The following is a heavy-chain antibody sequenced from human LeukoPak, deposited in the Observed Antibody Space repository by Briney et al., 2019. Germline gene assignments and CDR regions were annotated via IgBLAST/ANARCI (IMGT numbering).Heavy chain of an antibody. Sequence: SEALSLTCTVSGGSISSSSIYWRWLRQPPGKGLEWIGNIYYSGTTYYNPSLKSRVTISVDTSKNQFSLKLSSVTAAHTAVHYCARPLTYSYDGRGQPYFDYWRQGTLVTVSS. V-gene: IGHV4-39*01. CDR3: ARPLTYSYDGRGQPYFDY. D-gene: IGHD3-22*01. J-gene: IGHJ4*02. CDR1: GGSISSSSIY. CDR2: IYYSGTT.